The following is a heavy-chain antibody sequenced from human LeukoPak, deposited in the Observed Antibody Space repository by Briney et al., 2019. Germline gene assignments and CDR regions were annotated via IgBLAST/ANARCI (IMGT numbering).Heavy chain of an antibody. Sequence: SETLSLTCTVSGGSISSYYWSWIRQPAGKGLEWIGRIYTTGSTNYNPSLKSRVTMSVDTSKNQFSLKLSSVTAADTAVYYCARGDSSSWSTPPDYWGQGTLVTVSS. J-gene: IGHJ4*02. D-gene: IGHD6-13*01. CDR2: IYTTGST. V-gene: IGHV4-4*07. CDR1: GGSISSYY. CDR3: ARGDSSSWSTPPDY.